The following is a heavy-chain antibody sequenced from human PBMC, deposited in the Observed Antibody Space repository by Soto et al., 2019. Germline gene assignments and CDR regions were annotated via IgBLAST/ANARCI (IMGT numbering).Heavy chain of an antibody. CDR3: ASVIGGDSEYYFDY. Sequence: SETLSLTCTVSGGSISSYYWTWIRQPPGKGLEWIGNIYDSGSTYYNPAPQSRVIMTLDTSKNHFPLKLSSGTAAETAMYYCASVIGGDSEYYFDYWGQGTLVTVSS. D-gene: IGHD4-17*01. CDR2: IYDSGST. J-gene: IGHJ4*02. V-gene: IGHV4-59*01. CDR1: GGSISSYY.